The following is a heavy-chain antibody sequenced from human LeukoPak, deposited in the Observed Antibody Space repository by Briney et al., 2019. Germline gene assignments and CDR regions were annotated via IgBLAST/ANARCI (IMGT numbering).Heavy chain of an antibody. V-gene: IGHV1-2*02. Sequence: ASVKVSCKASGYTFTGYYMHWVRQAPGQGLEWMGWINPNSGGTNYAQKFQGRVTMTRDPSISTAYMELSRLRSDDTAVYYCARAAGYCSGGSCNWFDPWGQGTLVTVSS. J-gene: IGHJ5*02. CDR3: ARAAGYCSGGSCNWFDP. CDR1: GYTFTGYY. CDR2: INPNSGGT. D-gene: IGHD2-15*01.